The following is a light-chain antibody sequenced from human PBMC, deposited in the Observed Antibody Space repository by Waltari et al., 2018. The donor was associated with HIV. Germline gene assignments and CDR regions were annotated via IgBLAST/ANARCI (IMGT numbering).Light chain of an antibody. CDR2: GNN. CDR3: QSYDSSLSGWV. CDR1: SSNIGAGYD. V-gene: IGLV1-40*01. Sequence: QSVLTQPPSVSGAPGQRVTISCTGSSSNIGAGYDVHWYQQLPGTDPKLLIYGNNNRPSGVPDRFSGSKSATSASLAITGLQAEDEADYYCQSYDSSLSGWVFGGGTKLTVL. J-gene: IGLJ3*02.